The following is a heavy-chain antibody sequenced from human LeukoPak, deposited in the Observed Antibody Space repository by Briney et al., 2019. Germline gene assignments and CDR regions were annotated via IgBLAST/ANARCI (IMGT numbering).Heavy chain of an antibody. CDR3: AKAQRYSSSSSRYYYYYGMDV. Sequence: GGSLRLSCEASGFTFSGYAMNWVRQAPGKGLEWISEISGDGDKKYQADFVKGRFTISRDNSRNILYLQMNSLRAEDTAVCYCAKAQRYSSSSSRYYYYYGMDVWGQGTTVTVSS. CDR2: ISGDGDKK. V-gene: IGHV3-23*01. J-gene: IGHJ6*02. D-gene: IGHD6-6*01. CDR1: GFTFSGYA.